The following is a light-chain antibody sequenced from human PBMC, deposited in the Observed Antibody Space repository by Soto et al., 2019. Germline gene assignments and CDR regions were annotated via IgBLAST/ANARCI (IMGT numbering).Light chain of an antibody. J-gene: IGLJ2*01. V-gene: IGLV2-14*01. CDR2: EVS. Sequence: QSALTQPASVSGSPGQSITISCTGTSSDVGGYNYVSWYQQHPGKAPKLMIYEVSNRPSGVSNRFSGSKSGNTASLTISGLQAEDEADYYCNSYAGTKNLVFGGGTQLTVL. CDR3: NSYAGTKNLV. CDR1: SSDVGGYNY.